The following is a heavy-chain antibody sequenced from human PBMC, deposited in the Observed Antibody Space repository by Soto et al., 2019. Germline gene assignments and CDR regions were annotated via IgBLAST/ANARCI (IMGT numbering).Heavy chain of an antibody. CDR1: GFTFSSYA. CDR2: ISYDGSNK. D-gene: IGHD3-3*01. Sequence: LRLSCAASGFTFSSYAMHWVRQAPGKGLEWVAVISYDGSNKYYADSVKGRFTISRDNSKNTLYLQMNSLRAEDTAVYYCARSLYYDFWSGYYWGGYYYGMDVCGQGTTVTVSS. V-gene: IGHV3-30-3*01. CDR3: ARSLYYDFWSGYYWGGYYYGMDV. J-gene: IGHJ6*02.